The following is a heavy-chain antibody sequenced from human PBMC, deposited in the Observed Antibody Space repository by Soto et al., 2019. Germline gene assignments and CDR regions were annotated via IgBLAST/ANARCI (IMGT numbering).Heavy chain of an antibody. Sequence: SETLSLTCSVSGGSVSNKTYYWSWIRQPPGKRLEWIGYVYYIGTTNYNPSLKSRVAMSVDTSKNHFSLNLSSVTAADMAVYYCAREGSYSAYNFAHGIQLWSFDFWGQGALVTVSS. D-gene: IGHD5-12*01. CDR1: GGSVSNKTYY. CDR3: AREGSYSAYNFAHGIQLWSFDF. CDR2: VYYIGTT. V-gene: IGHV4-61*03. J-gene: IGHJ4*02.